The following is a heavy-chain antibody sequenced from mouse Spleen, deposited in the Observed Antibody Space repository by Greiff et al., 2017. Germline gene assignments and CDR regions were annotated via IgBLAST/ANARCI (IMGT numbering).Heavy chain of an antibody. Sequence: QVQLQQPGAELVKPGASVKLSCKASGYTFTSYWMQWVKQRPGQGLEWIGEIDPSDSYTNYNQKFKGKATLTVDTSSSTAYMQLSSLTSEDSAVYYCARSDGYYHYFDYWGQGTTLTVSS. CDR1: GYTFTSYW. V-gene: IGHV1-50*01. CDR3: ARSDGYYHYFDY. D-gene: IGHD2-3*01. J-gene: IGHJ2*01. CDR2: IDPSDSYT.